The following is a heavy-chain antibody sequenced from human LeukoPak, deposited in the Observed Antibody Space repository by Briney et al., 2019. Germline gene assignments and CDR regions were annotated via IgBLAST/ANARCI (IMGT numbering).Heavy chain of an antibody. CDR2: IHSSGST. CDR1: GGSISNYY. J-gene: IGHJ4*02. D-gene: IGHD6-13*01. V-gene: IGHV4-59*01. CDR3: ARAVSVTAAGPGY. Sequence: SETLSLTCTVSGGSISNYYWSWIRQPPGKGLEWIAYIHSSGSTNYNPSPKSRVTISVDMYKNQFSLKLASLTTADTAIYYCARAVSVTAAGPGYWGQGTLVTVSS.